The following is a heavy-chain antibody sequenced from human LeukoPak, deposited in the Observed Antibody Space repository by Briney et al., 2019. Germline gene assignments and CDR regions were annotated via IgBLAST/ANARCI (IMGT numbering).Heavy chain of an antibody. CDR3: ARGLVVVTAVPLWGPHNWFDT. D-gene: IGHD2-21*02. Sequence: ASVKVSCKTSGYTLTNYYIHWVRQAPGQGLEWMGIINPSDGNTTYAQKFQGRVTMTGDMSTSTVYMELSSLRSEDTALYYCARGLVVVTAVPLWGPHNWFDTWGQGTLVIVSS. CDR1: GYTLTNYY. V-gene: IGHV1-46*01. CDR2: INPSDGNT. J-gene: IGHJ5*02.